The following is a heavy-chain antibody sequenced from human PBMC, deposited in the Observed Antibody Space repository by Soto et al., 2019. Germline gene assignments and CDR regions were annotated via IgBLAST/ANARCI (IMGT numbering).Heavy chain of an antibody. CDR3: AKDPACAVVGWFDP. J-gene: IGHJ5*02. CDR2: ISGSGGST. Sequence: EVQLLESGGGLVQPGGSLRLSCAGSGFTFSSYAMSWVRQAPGKGLEWVSAISGSGGSTYYADSVKGRFTISRDNTKNTLYLQMNSLRAEDTAVYDCAKDPACAVVGWFDPWGQGTLVTVSS. CDR1: GFTFSSYA. D-gene: IGHD1-26*01. V-gene: IGHV3-23*01.